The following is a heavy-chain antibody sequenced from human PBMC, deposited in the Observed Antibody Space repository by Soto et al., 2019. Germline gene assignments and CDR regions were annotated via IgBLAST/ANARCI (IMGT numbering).Heavy chain of an antibody. Sequence: GGSLRLSCAASGFTFSSYAMSWVRQAPGKGLEWVSAISGSGGSTYYADSVKGRFTISRDNSKNTLYLQMNSLRAEDTAVYYCAKQPPLEYCSGGSCYTGDYYYYMDVWGKGTTVTVSS. J-gene: IGHJ6*03. CDR1: GFTFSSYA. D-gene: IGHD2-15*01. CDR3: AKQPPLEYCSGGSCYTGDYYYYMDV. CDR2: ISGSGGST. V-gene: IGHV3-23*01.